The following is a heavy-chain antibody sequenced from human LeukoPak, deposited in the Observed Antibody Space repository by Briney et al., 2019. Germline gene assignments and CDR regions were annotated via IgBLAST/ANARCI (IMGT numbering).Heavy chain of an antibody. CDR2: ISYDGSNK. J-gene: IGHJ6*02. CDR3: AKADVKYYDFWSGYYVGYYGMDV. V-gene: IGHV3-30*18. CDR1: GFTFSSYG. Sequence: GGSLRLSCAASGFTFSSYGMHRVRQAPGKGLEWVAVISYDGSNKYYADSVKGRFTISRDNSKNTLYLQMNSLRAEDTAVYYCAKADVKYYDFWSGYYVGYYGMDVWGQGTTVTVSS. D-gene: IGHD3-3*01.